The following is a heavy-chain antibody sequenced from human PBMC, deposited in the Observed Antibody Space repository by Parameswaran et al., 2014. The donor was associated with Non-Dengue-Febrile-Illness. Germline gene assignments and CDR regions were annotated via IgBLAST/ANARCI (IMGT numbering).Heavy chain of an antibody. Sequence: VRQMPGKGLEWVAVIWYDGSNKYYADSVKGRFTISRDNSKNTLYLQMNSLRAEDTAVYYCARDRVAYCGGDCYSLDYWGQGTLVTVSS. D-gene: IGHD2-21*02. CDR3: ARDRVAYCGGDCYSLDY. V-gene: IGHV3-33*01. CDR2: IWYDGSNK. J-gene: IGHJ4*02.